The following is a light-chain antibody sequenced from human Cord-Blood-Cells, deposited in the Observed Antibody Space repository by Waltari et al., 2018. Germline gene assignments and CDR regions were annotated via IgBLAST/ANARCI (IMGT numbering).Light chain of an antibody. V-gene: IGKV1-39*01. Sequence: DSQITQSPSSRSASVWYRVTITCRASQSISSYLNGYQQKPGKAPKSLVYAASSMQSGVPSRFRGSGTATDVTLNISRLQPEDFAPCCCQQSYSTPQWTFGQGTKVGIK. CDR2: AAS. CDR3: QQSYSTPQWT. J-gene: IGKJ1*01. CDR1: QSISSY.